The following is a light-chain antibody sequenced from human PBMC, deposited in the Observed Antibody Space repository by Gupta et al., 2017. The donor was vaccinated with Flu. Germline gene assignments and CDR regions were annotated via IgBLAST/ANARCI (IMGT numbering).Light chain of an antibody. CDR2: CTT. CDR3: KQFQEIPPT. CDR1: QDVNYY. J-gene: IGKJ5*01. Sequence: DRISITCQASQDVNYYLNWYQQRPGQAPRLLIYCTTNLESGVPSRFSGSGSGTDFTLTISRLQPEDIAIYYCKQFQEIPPTFGQGTQLEI. V-gene: IGKV1-33*01.